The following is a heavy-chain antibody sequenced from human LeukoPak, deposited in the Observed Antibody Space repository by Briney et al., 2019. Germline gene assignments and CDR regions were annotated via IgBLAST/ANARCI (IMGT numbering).Heavy chain of an antibody. V-gene: IGHV3-11*01. Sequence: GGSLRLSCAASGFTFSDYYMSWIRQAPGKGREWVSYISSSGSTIYYADPVKGRFTISRNNAKNSLYLQMNSLRAEDTAVYYCAREYGDHALDFDYWGQGTLVTVSS. J-gene: IGHJ4*02. CDR2: ISSSGSTI. CDR3: AREYGDHALDFDY. D-gene: IGHD4-17*01. CDR1: GFTFSDYY.